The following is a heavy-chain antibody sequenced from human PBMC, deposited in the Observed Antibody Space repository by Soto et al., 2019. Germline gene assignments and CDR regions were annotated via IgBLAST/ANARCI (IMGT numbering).Heavy chain of an antibody. D-gene: IGHD3-10*01. Sequence: PGGSLRLSCAASGFTVSSNYMSWVRQAPGKGLEWVSVIYSGGSTYYADSVKGRFTISRDNSKNTLYLQMNSLRAEDTAVYYCARWSNSSDYCDPWGQGTLFTLAS. CDR2: IYSGGST. CDR3: ARWSNSSDYCDP. V-gene: IGHV3-66*01. CDR1: GFTVSSNY. J-gene: IGHJ5*02.